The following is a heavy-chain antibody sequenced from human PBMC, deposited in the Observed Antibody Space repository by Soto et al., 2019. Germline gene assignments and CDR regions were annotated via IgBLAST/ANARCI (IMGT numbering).Heavy chain of an antibody. V-gene: IGHV3-33*01. J-gene: IGHJ4*02. CDR1: GFTFSSYG. CDR2: IWYDGSNK. D-gene: IGHD5-12*01. Sequence: GGSLRLSCAASGFTFSSYGMHWVRQAPGKGLEWVAVIWYDGSNKYYADSVKGRFTISRDNSKNTLYLQMNSLRAEDTAVYYCARDRRYSGYDVDYWGQGTLVTVSS. CDR3: ARDRRYSGYDVDY.